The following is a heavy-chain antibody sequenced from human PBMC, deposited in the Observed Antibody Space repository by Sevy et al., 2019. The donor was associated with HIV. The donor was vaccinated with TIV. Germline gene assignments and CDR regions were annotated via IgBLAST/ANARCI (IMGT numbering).Heavy chain of an antibody. CDR3: AREPTSTVTNWFDP. D-gene: IGHD4-17*01. CDR2: IYTSGST. CDR1: GGSISSGSYY. V-gene: IGHV4-61*02. Sequence: SETLSLTCTVSGGSISSGSYYWSWIRQPAGKGLEWIGRIYTSGSTNYNPSLKSRVTMSVDTSKNQFPLKLSSVTAADTAVYYCAREPTSTVTNWFDPWGQGTLVTVSS. J-gene: IGHJ5*02.